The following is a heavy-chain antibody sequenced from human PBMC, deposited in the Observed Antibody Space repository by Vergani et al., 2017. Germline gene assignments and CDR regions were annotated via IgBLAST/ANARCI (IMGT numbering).Heavy chain of an antibody. CDR3: AKNPGISTTRHYYAMDV. Sequence: LEESGGGSVKPGGSLRLFCAASGFKFSDHYMRLIRQAPGKGLEWVSHISPGASTVSYTDSVTGRFTVSRDNDNNSLTLDMTTLRVEDTAVYYCAKNPGISTTRHYYAMDVWGQGTTVTVSS. D-gene: IGHD1-1*01. CDR2: ISPGASTV. J-gene: IGHJ6*02. CDR1: GFKFSDHY. V-gene: IGHV3-11*04.